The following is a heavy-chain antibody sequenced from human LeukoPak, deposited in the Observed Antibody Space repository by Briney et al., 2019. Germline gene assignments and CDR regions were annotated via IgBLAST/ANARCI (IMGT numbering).Heavy chain of an antibody. J-gene: IGHJ5*02. Sequence: GGSLRLSCAASGFTLSSYWMSWVRQALGKGLEWVANIKQDGSEKYYVDSVKGRFTISRDNAKNSLYLQMNSLRAEDTAVYYCARDPYSSGWYGNENYYWFDPWGQGTLVTVSS. CDR2: IKQDGSEK. V-gene: IGHV3-7*01. D-gene: IGHD6-19*01. CDR1: GFTLSSYW. CDR3: ARDPYSSGWYGNENYYWFDP.